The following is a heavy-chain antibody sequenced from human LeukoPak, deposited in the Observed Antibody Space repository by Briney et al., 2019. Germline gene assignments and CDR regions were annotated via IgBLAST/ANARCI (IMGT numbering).Heavy chain of an antibody. CDR2: ISYDGSNK. D-gene: IGHD4-23*01. J-gene: IGHJ4*02. V-gene: IGHV3-30*04. Sequence: GGSLRLSCTTSGFTFGDYAMTWVRQAPGKGLEWVAVISYDGSNKYYADSVKGRFTISRDNSKNTLYLQMNSLRAEDTAVYYCAKDYGGNLDYWGQGTLVTVSS. CDR3: AKDYGGNLDY. CDR1: GFTFGDYA.